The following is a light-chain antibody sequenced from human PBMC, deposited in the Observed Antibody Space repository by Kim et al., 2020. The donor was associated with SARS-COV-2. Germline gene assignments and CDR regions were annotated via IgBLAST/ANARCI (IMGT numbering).Light chain of an antibody. CDR2: GAS. CDR3: QQYINWPQT. V-gene: IGKV3-15*01. CDR1: QSVNSN. Sequence: EIVMTQSPATLSVSPGERATLSCRASQSVNSNLAWYQQKPGQAPRLLIYGASTRATGIPARFSGSGSGTEFTLTISSLQSEDFAVYYCQQYINWPQTFGQGTKVDIK. J-gene: IGKJ1*01.